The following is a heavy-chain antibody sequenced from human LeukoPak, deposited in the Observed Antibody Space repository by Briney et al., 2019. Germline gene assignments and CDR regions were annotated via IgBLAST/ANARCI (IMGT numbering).Heavy chain of an antibody. Sequence: SETLSLTCAVYGGSFSAYFWTWVRQPPGKGLGWIGEINHRGITSYNPSLKSRVTISVDTSKNQFSLNLTSVTAADTALYYCARGGRGVPTARRFEPGNWFGPWSQGTLVTVSS. CDR1: GGSFSAYF. J-gene: IGHJ5*02. D-gene: IGHD2-2*01. CDR2: INHRGIT. CDR3: ARGGRGVPTARRFEPGNWFGP. V-gene: IGHV4-34*01.